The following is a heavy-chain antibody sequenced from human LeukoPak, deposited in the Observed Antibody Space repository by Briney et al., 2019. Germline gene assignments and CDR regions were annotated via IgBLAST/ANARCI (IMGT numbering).Heavy chain of an antibody. Sequence: PGGSLRLSCVAPGFTFSSYAMHWVRQAPGKGLEWVAIVSYDGTSEYYADSVKGRFTISRDNSKSTLYLQMNSLRTEDTAVYYCAKVVGTSLVIGYYFDSWGQGTLVTVSS. V-gene: IGHV3-30*18. CDR3: AKVVGTSLVIGYYFDS. D-gene: IGHD1-26*01. CDR1: GFTFSSYA. CDR2: VSYDGTSE. J-gene: IGHJ4*02.